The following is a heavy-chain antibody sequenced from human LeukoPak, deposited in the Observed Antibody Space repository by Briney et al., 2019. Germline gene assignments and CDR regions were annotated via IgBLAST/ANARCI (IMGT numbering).Heavy chain of an antibody. CDR1: GGSFSGYY. D-gene: IGHD5-18*01. CDR3: AREPRGYSYGSGIDY. V-gene: IGHV4-34*01. J-gene: IGHJ4*02. Sequence: SETLSLTCAVYGGSFSGYYWSWIRQPPGKGLEWIGEINHSGSTNYNPSLKSRVTISVDTSKNQFSLKLSSVTAADTAVYYCAREPRGYSYGSGIDYWGQGTLVTLSS. CDR2: INHSGST.